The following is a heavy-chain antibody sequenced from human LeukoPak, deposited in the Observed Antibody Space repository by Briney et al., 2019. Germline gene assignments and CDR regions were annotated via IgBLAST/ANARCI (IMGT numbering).Heavy chain of an antibody. CDR1: GYTFTSHG. CDR2: VSTYNGNT. V-gene: IGHV1-18*04. CDR3: ARDVDTATDQINDY. Sequence: ASVKVSCKASGYTFTSHGISWVRQAPGQGLEWMGWVSTYNGNTNYVPKYQGRVTMTTDTSTSTAYMELRSLRSDDTAVYYCARDVDTATDQINDYWGQGTLVTVPS. D-gene: IGHD5-18*01. J-gene: IGHJ4*02.